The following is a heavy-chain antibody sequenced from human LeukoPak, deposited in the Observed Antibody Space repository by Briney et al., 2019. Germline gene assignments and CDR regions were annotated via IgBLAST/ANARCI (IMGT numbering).Heavy chain of an antibody. D-gene: IGHD3-22*01. CDR3: TTALTDYYDSSGYYYTRDY. J-gene: IGHJ4*02. CDR1: GFTYSNAW. Sequence: GGSLRLSFAASGFTYSNAWMSWVRQAPGKGLEWVGRIKSKTDGGTTDYAAPVKGRFTISRDDSKNTLYLQMNSLKTEDTAVYYCTTALTDYYDSSGYYYTRDYWGQGTLVTVSS. V-gene: IGHV3-15*01. CDR2: IKSKTDGGTT.